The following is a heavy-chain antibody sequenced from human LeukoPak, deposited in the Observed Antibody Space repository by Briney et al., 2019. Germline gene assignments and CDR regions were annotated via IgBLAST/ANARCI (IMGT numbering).Heavy chain of an antibody. J-gene: IGHJ6*03. Sequence: GGSLRLSCAASGFTFSSYGMHWVRRAPGKGLEWVAFIRYDGSNKYYADSVKGRFTISRDNSKNTLYLQMNSLRAEDTAVYYCAKDYFYCSSTSCSYYYYYYMDVWGKGTTVTISS. V-gene: IGHV3-30*02. CDR2: IRYDGSNK. CDR1: GFTFSSYG. D-gene: IGHD2-2*01. CDR3: AKDYFYCSSTSCSYYYYYYMDV.